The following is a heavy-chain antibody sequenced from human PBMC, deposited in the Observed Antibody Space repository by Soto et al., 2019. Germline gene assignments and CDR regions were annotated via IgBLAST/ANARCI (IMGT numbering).Heavy chain of an antibody. CDR1: GYAFTTYG. CDR2: ISPYSGHT. Sequence: QVQLVQSGGEVKKPGASVKVSCKASGYAFTTYGVTWVRQAPGQRLEWMGWISPYSGHTSYAQNLQDRVTLTRDTSTPPAYMELRSLRSDDTAVYYCASGGTTCKTGLDEFWGQGTLVTVSS. CDR3: ASGGTTCKTGLDEF. D-gene: IGHD1-1*01. V-gene: IGHV1-18*01. J-gene: IGHJ4*02.